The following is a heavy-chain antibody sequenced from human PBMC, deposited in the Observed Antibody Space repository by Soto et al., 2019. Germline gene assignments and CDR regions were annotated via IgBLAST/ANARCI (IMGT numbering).Heavy chain of an antibody. V-gene: IGHV1-3*01. Sequence: ASVKVSCKASGYTFTIYAMHWVRQAPGQRLEWMGWINAGNGNTKYSQKFQGRVTITRDTSASTAYMELSSLRSEDTAVYYCARKHDYGDYYFDYWGQGTLVTVSS. D-gene: IGHD4-17*01. CDR2: INAGNGNT. CDR3: ARKHDYGDYYFDY. J-gene: IGHJ4*02. CDR1: GYTFTIYA.